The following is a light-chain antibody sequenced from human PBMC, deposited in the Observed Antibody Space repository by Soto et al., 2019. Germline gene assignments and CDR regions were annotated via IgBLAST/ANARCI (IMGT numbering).Light chain of an antibody. Sequence: EIVLTQSPGTLSLSPGERVTLSCRASQTVDSESFAWYQQKPGQAPRLLIYGASKRPGGIPDRFSGSGSGTDFSLTISRLEPEDFAVYYCQQYVTSPCTFGQGTKLEIK. CDR3: QQYVTSPCT. CDR1: QTVDSES. J-gene: IGKJ2*02. CDR2: GAS. V-gene: IGKV3-20*01.